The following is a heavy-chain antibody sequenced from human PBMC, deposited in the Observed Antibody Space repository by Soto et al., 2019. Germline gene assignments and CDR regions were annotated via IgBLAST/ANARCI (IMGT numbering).Heavy chain of an antibody. V-gene: IGHV4-4*07. Sequence: ETLSLTCTVSGASISGFYWSWIRKSAGKGLEWILRIYSTGTTDYNPSLKSLVMMSVDTSKKQFSLKLRSVTAAETAVYYCVRDGTKTLRDWLDXWGQGIGVTVSX. J-gene: IGHJ5*02. D-gene: IGHD1-1*01. CDR1: GASISGFY. CDR3: VRDGTKTLRDWLDX. CDR2: IYSTGTT.